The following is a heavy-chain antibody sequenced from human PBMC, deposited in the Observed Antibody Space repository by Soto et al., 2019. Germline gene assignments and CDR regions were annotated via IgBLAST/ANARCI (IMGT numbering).Heavy chain of an antibody. D-gene: IGHD6-19*01. CDR1: DFVFSNYE. V-gene: IGHV3-48*03. CDR3: ARGHYRSGWFDC. CDR2: ISSSGGIK. J-gene: IGHJ4*02. Sequence: EVQLVESGGGLVQPGGSLRLSCAASDFVFSNYEMSWVRQAPGKGLESIEYISSSGGIKYYADSVKGRFTILRDNSKNPLYLQMNSLKAEDTALYFCARGHYRSGWFDCWGQGTLVTVSS.